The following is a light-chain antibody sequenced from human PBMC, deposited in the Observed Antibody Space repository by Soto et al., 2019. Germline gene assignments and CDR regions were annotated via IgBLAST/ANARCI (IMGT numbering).Light chain of an antibody. CDR3: QHYNSYSEA. CDR1: QSISTF. Sequence: DIQMTQSPATLSASVGDRVTITCRASQSISTFLAWYQQKPGKAPKLLIYDASSLQSGVPSRFSGSGSGTDFTLTISSLQPDDFATYYCQHYNSYSEAFGQGTKVDIK. V-gene: IGKV1-5*01. CDR2: DAS. J-gene: IGKJ1*01.